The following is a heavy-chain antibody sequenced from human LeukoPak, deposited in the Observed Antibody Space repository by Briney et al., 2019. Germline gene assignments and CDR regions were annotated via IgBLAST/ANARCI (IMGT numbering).Heavy chain of an antibody. V-gene: IGHV3-23*01. Sequence: TGGSQRLSCAASGFPFSASAMTWVRQAPGKGLEWVSHIRSTGTTYYADSVRGRFTISRDNSKNTLYLLMTSLRADDTAVYYCATVKYGYGDPVGWFDPWGQGTLVTVSS. D-gene: IGHD4-17*01. CDR2: IRSTGTT. CDR1: GFPFSASA. CDR3: ATVKYGYGDPVGWFDP. J-gene: IGHJ5*02.